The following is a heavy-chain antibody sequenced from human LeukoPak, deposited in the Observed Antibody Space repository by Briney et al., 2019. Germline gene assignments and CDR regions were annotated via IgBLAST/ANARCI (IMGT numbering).Heavy chain of an antibody. D-gene: IGHD6-13*01. Sequence: SQTLSLTCTVSGGSISSGGYYWSWIRRYPGKGLEWIGYIYYGGSTYYNPSLKSRVTISVDTSKNQFSLKLSSVTAADTAVYYCARVRAAAGTGNLFVYWGQGTLVTVSS. V-gene: IGHV4-31*03. J-gene: IGHJ4*02. CDR1: GGSISSGGYY. CDR3: ARVRAAAGTGNLFVY. CDR2: IYYGGST.